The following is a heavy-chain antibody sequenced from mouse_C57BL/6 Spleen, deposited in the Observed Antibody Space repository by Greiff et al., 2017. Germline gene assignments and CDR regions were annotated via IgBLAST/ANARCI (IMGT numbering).Heavy chain of an antibody. D-gene: IGHD3-2*02. CDR2: INPGSGGT. CDR3: ARGDFRAY. Sequence: QVQLQQSGAELVRPGPSVKVSCKASGYAFTNYLIEWVKQRPGQGLEWIGVINPGSGGTNYNEKFKGKATLTADKSSSTAYMQLSSLTSEDSAVYFCARGDFRAYWGQGTLVTVSA. J-gene: IGHJ3*01. CDR1: GYAFTNYL. V-gene: IGHV1-54*01.